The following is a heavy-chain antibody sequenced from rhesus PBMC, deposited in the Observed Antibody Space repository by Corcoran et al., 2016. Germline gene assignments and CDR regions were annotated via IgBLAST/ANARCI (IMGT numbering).Heavy chain of an antibody. CDR3: AREDCSSSYCSPIGY. J-gene: IGHJ4*01. CDR1: GASISSHW. CDR2: IYGNSAST. D-gene: IGHD2-15*01. V-gene: IGHV4-80*01. Sequence: QVQLQESGPGLVKPSETLSLTCAVSGASISSHWWCWIRQPPGKVLEWVGYIYGNSASTNYNPSLKNRVTISKDTSKNQFSLKLSSVTAADTAVYYCAREDCSSSYCSPIGYWGQGVLVTVSS.